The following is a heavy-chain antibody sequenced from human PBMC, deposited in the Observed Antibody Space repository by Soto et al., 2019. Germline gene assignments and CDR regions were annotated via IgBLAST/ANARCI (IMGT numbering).Heavy chain of an antibody. V-gene: IGHV4-4*02. CDR1: GGSISSSNW. J-gene: IGHJ5*02. D-gene: IGHD2-15*01. CDR2: IYHSGST. CDR3: ARGNLGYCSGGSCSNWFDP. Sequence: QVQLQESGPGLVKPSGTLSLTCAVSGGSISSSNWWSWVRQPPGKGLEWIGEIYHSGSTNYNPSLKSRVTISVDKSKNQFSLKLSSVTAADTALYYCARGNLGYCSGGSCSNWFDPWGQGTLVTVSS.